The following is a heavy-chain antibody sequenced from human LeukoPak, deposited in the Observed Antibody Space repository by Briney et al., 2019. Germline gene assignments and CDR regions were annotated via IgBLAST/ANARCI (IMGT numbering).Heavy chain of an antibody. J-gene: IGHJ6*03. CDR2: IYYSGST. CDR3: ARVYGVVITYYYYMDV. CDR1: GGSISSGDYY. D-gene: IGHD3-3*01. Sequence: SQTLSLTSTVSGGSISSGDYYWSWIRQPPGKGLEWIGYIYYSGSTYYNPSLKSRVTISVDTSKNQFSLKLSSVTAADTAVYYCARVYGVVITYYYYMDVWGKGTTVTVSS. V-gene: IGHV4-30-4*08.